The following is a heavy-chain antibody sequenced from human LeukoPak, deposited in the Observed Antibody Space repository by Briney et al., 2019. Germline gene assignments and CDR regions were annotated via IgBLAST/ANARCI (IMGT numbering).Heavy chain of an antibody. D-gene: IGHD3-3*01. CDR3: ASSTHFLEWLLGANYYYMDV. CDR1: GGSISSGGYY. J-gene: IGHJ6*03. Sequence: SETLSLTCTVSGGSISSGGYYWSWIRQHPGKGLEWIGYIYYSGSTYYNPSLKSRVTISVDTSKNQFSLKLSSVTAADTAVYYCASSTHFLEWLLGANYYYMDVWGKGTTVTVSS. CDR2: IYYSGST. V-gene: IGHV4-31*03.